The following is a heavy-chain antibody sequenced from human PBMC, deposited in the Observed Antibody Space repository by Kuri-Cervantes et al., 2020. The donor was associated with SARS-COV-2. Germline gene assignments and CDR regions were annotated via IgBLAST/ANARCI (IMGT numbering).Heavy chain of an antibody. V-gene: IGHV3-20*04. CDR2: INWNGGST. CDR1: GFTFDDYG. CDR3: AKAGATILSGMDV. Sequence: GGSLRLSCAASGFTFDDYGMSWVRQAPGKGLEWVSGINWNGGSTGYADSVKGRFTISRDNAKNTLYLQMNSLRAEDTAVYYCAKAGATILSGMDVWGQGTTVTVSS. D-gene: IGHD1-26*01. J-gene: IGHJ6*02.